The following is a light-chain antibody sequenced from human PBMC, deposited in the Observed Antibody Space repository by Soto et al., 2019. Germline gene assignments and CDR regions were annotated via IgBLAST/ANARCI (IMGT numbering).Light chain of an antibody. J-gene: IGLJ3*02. V-gene: IGLV2-23*01. CDR2: AGT. Sequence: SVLTQPASVSGSPGQSITLSCTGTSRAVGSYSLVSWYQQHPGKAPKLIIYAGTKRPSGISSRFSGSKSANTASLTISGLQAEDEADYYCCSYAGSTYWVFGGGTQLTVL. CDR3: CSYAGSTYWV. CDR1: SRAVGSYSL.